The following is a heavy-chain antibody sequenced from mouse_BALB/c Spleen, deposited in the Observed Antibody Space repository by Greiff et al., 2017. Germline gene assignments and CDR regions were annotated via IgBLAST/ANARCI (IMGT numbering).Heavy chain of an antibody. D-gene: IGHD5-1-1*01. CDR2: INPYNGDT. Sequence: VQLQQSGPELVKPGASVKISCKASGYSFTGYFMNWVKQSHGKSLEWIGRINPYNGDTFYNQKFKGKATLTVDKSSSTAHMELLSLTSEDSAVYYCARHDATNTPRVSQKRRGYYAMDYWGQGTSVTVSS. CDR1: GYSFTGYF. CDR3: ARHDATNTPRVSQKRRGYYAMDY. J-gene: IGHJ4*01. V-gene: IGHV1-37*01.